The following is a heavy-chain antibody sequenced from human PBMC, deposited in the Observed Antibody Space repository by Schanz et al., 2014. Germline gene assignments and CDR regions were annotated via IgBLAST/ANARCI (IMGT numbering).Heavy chain of an antibody. J-gene: IGHJ4*02. D-gene: IGHD6-19*01. CDR3: ARDPNTSAWLPYFDT. CDR2: INSRSNFI. Sequence: EVQLVESGGGLVKPGGSLRLSCTASRIIFGTYSMNWIRQTPKGLEWVSSINSRSNFIYYADSVKGRFTISRDNSKNTVYLQMNSLRTDDTAMYYCARDPNTSAWLPYFDTWGQGTLVTVSS. V-gene: IGHV3-21*01. CDR1: RIIFGTYS.